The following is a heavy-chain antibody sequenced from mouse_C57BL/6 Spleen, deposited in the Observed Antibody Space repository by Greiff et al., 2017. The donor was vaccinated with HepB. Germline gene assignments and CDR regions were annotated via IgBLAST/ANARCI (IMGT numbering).Heavy chain of an antibody. J-gene: IGHJ2*01. CDR2: IRLKSDNYAT. CDR1: GFTFSNYW. CDR3: TGGDGDFDY. D-gene: IGHD3-3*01. V-gene: IGHV6-3*01. Sequence: EVKLLESGGGLVQPGGSMKLSCVASGFTFSNYWMNWVRQSPEKGLEWVAQIRLKSDNYATHYAESVKGWFTISRDDSKSSVYLQMNNLRAEDTGIYYCTGGDGDFDYWGQGTTLTVSS.